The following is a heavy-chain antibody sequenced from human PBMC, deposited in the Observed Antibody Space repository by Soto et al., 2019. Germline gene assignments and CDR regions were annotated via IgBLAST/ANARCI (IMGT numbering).Heavy chain of an antibody. CDR1: NFSISSGYY. D-gene: IGHD1-26*01. CDR2: IYRSGTT. Sequence: ETLSLTCFVSNFSISSGYYWCWIRQSPGKGLEWIASIYRSGTTSYNPSLKSRVTISVDPSKNPFSLMLTAVTAADTAVYYCARNHSGSYYSVFNYWGRGSLVTV. V-gene: IGHV4-38-2*01. J-gene: IGHJ4*02. CDR3: ARNHSGSYYSVFNY.